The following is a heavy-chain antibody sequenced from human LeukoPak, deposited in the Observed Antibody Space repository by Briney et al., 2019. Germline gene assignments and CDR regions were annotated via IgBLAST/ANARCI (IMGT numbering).Heavy chain of an antibody. CDR1: GFTFSSYW. V-gene: IGHV3-7*01. CDR2: IKQGGSEK. CDR3: ARARTEYSYGPRYYFDY. Sequence: GGSLRLSCAASGFTFSSYWMSWVRQAPGRGLEWVANIKQGGSEKYYVDSVKGRFTISRDNAKNSLYLQMNSLRAEDTAVYYCARARTEYSYGPRYYFDYWGQGTLVTVSS. J-gene: IGHJ4*02. D-gene: IGHD5-18*01.